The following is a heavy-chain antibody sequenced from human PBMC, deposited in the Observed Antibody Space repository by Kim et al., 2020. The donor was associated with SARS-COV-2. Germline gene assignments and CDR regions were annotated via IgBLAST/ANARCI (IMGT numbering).Heavy chain of an antibody. Sequence: DSYTNYSPSFQGHVTISADKSISTAYLQWSSLKASDTAMYYCASGKGLRPWGQGTLVTVSS. J-gene: IGHJ5*02. CDR3: ASGKGLRP. CDR2: DSYT. V-gene: IGHV5-10-1*01. D-gene: IGHD4-17*01.